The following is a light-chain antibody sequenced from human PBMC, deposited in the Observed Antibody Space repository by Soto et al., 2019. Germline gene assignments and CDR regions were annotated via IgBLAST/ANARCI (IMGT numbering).Light chain of an antibody. CDR1: QSVDSTY. J-gene: IGKJ1*01. CDR3: QQRSNWPLT. CDR2: ATS. Sequence: EIVLTQSPGTLSFSAGERATLSFSASQSVDSTYLAWYQQKPDQSPRLLIYATSTRAAGIPDRFSGSGSGTDFALTISGLEPEDFAVYYCQQRSNWPLTFGQGTKVDI. V-gene: IGKV3D-20*02.